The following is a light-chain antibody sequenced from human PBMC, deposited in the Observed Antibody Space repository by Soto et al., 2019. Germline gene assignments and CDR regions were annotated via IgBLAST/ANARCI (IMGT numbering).Light chain of an antibody. J-gene: IGLJ1*01. CDR1: SSDIGAYNY. Sequence: QSVLTQPASVSGSPGQSIAISCTGTSSDIGAYNYVSWYQQHPGKAPKLMIYEVSNRPSGVSNRFSGSKSVNTASLTISGLQAEDEADYYCSSYRSSSSRVFGTGTKGTVL. V-gene: IGLV2-14*01. CDR2: EVS. CDR3: SSYRSSSSRV.